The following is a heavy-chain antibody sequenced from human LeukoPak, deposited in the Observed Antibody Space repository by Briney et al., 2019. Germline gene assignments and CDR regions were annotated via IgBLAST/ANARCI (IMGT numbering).Heavy chain of an antibody. CDR1: GFSFSSYR. V-gene: IGHV3-48*01. CDR3: ATQWELHPAF. Sequence: PGGSLRLSCVASGFSFSSYRLNWVRQAPGKGLEWVSYITRSGSARFYADAVKGRFTISRDNAKNSLYLQMNSLRVEDTAVYYCATQWELHPAFWGQGTLVTVSS. CDR2: ITRSGSAR. D-gene: IGHD1-26*01. J-gene: IGHJ4*02.